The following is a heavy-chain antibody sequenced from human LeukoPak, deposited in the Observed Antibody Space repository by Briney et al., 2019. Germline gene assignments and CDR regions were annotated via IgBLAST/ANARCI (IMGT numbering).Heavy chain of an antibody. CDR3: ARDPNVARYSSSSNWFDP. V-gene: IGHV1-69*01. D-gene: IGHD6-13*01. Sequence: GASVTVSFKASGGTFISYAISWVRQAPGQGLEWMGGIIPIFGTANYAQKFQGRVTITADESTSTAYMELSSLRSEDTAVYYCARDPNVARYSSSSNWFDPWGQGTLVTVSS. J-gene: IGHJ5*02. CDR2: IIPIFGTA. CDR1: GGTFISYA.